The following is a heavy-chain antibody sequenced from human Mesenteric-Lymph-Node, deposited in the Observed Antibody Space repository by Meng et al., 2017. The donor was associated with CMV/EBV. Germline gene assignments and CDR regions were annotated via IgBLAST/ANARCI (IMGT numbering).Heavy chain of an antibody. V-gene: IGHV4-34*01. CDR1: GSSLSGYY. D-gene: IGHD3-16*01. J-gene: IGHJ5*02. CDR2: INHSGST. CDR3: VGGRGERRNWPRRGVYWFDP. Sequence: ESLKISCAVYGSSLSGYYWSWVRQPPGKGLEWIGEINHSGSTSYNPSLKSRVTISVDTSKNQFSLKLNSVTAADTAVYYCVGGRGERRNWPRRGVYWFDPWGQGTLVTVSS.